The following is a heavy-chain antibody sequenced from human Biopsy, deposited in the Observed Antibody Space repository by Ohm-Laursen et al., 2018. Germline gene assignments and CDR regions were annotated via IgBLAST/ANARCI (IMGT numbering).Heavy chain of an antibody. D-gene: IGHD6-19*01. CDR2: INPSGSTT. CDR1: GYSFTSYY. V-gene: IGHV1-46*01. J-gene: IGHJ4*02. Sequence: ASVKVSCKASGYSFTSYYMHWARQAPGQGLEWMGMINPSGSTTSYPQIFQGRVTMTRDTSKSTVYMELSSLRSADTAVYFCARNTGWYGDLYYFDTGAREPWSPSPQ. CDR3: ARNTGWYGDLYYFDT.